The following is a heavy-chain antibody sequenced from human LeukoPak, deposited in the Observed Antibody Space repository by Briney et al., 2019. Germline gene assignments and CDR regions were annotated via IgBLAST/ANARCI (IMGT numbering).Heavy chain of an antibody. J-gene: IGHJ6*02. D-gene: IGHD4-17*01. CDR1: GFTFSSYW. V-gene: IGHV3-74*01. CDR3: ARVPGDYGLTITCYYYGMDV. CDR2: INSDGSST. Sequence: GGSLRLSCAASGFTFSSYWMHWVRQAPGKGLVWVSRINSDGSSTSYADSVKGRFTISRDNAKNTLYLQMNSLRAEDTAVYYCARVPGDYGLTITCYYYGMDVWGQGTTVTVSS.